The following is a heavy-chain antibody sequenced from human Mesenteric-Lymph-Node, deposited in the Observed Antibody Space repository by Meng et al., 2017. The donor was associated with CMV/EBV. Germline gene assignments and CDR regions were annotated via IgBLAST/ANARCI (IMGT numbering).Heavy chain of an antibody. CDR2: MDYSGRT. V-gene: IGHV4-39*07. CDR3: ARVIIEAARFVGMDV. Sequence: SETLSLTCTVSGDSISRTVYYWGWTRQPPGKGLEWIGGMDYSGRTYFNPSLKSRGTISGDTSKNQVSLKLGSVTAADTAVYYCARVIIEAARFVGMDVWGQGTTVTVSS. CDR1: GDSISRTVYY. J-gene: IGHJ6*02. D-gene: IGHD2/OR15-2a*01.